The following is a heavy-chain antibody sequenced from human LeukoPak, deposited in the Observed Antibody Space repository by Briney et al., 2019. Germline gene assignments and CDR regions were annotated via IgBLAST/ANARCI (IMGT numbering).Heavy chain of an antibody. D-gene: IGHD1-1*01. V-gene: IGHV3-66*01. CDR1: GFTVSSNY. CDR3: AKSPKTGFLFDY. CDR2: IYGGVNT. J-gene: IGHJ4*02. Sequence: HPGGSLRLSCAASGFTVSSNYMSWVRQAPGKGLEWVSVIYGGVNTVYADSVQGRFTISRDNSKNTLYLQMSSLRAEDTAVYYCAKSPKTGFLFDYWGEGTLVTVSS.